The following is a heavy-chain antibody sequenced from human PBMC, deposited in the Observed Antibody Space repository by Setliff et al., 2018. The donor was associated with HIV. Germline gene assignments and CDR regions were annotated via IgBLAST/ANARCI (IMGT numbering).Heavy chain of an antibody. D-gene: IGHD4-4*01. Sequence: SETLSLTCTVSGGSISSGSYYWSWIRQPAGKGLEWIGHIYTSGSTNHNPSLKSRVTISVDTSKNEVSLKLTYVTSADTAVYYCARITDDYSRFYYYMDVWGKGTTVTVSS. J-gene: IGHJ6*03. CDR2: IYTSGST. V-gene: IGHV4-61*09. CDR3: ARITDDYSRFYYYMDV. CDR1: GGSISSGSYY.